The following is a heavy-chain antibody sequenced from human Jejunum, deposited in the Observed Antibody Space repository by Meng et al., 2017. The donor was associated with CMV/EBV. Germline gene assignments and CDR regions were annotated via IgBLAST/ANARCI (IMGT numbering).Heavy chain of an antibody. J-gene: IGHJ4*02. CDR2: VFPFLGIA. CDR3: ATCSGGSCYYAY. Sequence: KAPGGTFSNYIVSWVRQGPGQGLEWMGRVFPFLGIANYAQKFQGRVTITADKSTNTAYMELSSLRSEDTAVYYCATCSGGSCYYAYWGQGTLVTVSS. V-gene: IGHV1-69*02. CDR1: GGTFSNYI. D-gene: IGHD2-15*01.